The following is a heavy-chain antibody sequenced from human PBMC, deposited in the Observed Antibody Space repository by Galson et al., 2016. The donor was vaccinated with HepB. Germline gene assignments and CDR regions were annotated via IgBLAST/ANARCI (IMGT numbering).Heavy chain of an antibody. CDR2: INPSSGGT. D-gene: IGHD2-15*01. CDR1: GCTFTGNY. Sequence: SVKVSCKASGCTFTGNYMHWVRQAPGQGLEWMGWINPSSGGTNYAQTFQGRVTMTRDRSITTAYMELSRLRSDDTAVYYCARICSGANCLDAFDLWGQGTRVTVSS. J-gene: IGHJ3*01. V-gene: IGHV1-2*02. CDR3: ARICSGANCLDAFDL.